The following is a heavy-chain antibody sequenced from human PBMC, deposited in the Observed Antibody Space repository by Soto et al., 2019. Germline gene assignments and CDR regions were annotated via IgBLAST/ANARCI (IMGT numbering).Heavy chain of an antibody. CDR1: GFTFSDYY. CDR3: ARDLLLYSYGYTPSGTFSLGY. Sequence: GGSLRLSCAASGFTFSDYYMSWIRQAPGKGLEWVSYISSSGSTIYYADSVKGRFTISRDNAKNSLYLQMNSLRAEDTAVYYCARDLLLYSYGYTPSGTFSLGYWGQGTLVTVSS. D-gene: IGHD5-18*01. CDR2: ISSSGSTI. J-gene: IGHJ4*02. V-gene: IGHV3-11*01.